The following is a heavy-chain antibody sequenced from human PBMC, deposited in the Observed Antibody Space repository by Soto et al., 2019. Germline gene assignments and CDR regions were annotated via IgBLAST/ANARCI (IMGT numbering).Heavy chain of an antibody. CDR3: ARDRDRYPSYGMDV. D-gene: IGHD2-2*02. Sequence: GGSLRLSCAASGFTFSSYAMHWVRQAPGKGLEWVAVISYDGSNKYYADSVKGRFTISRDNSKNTLYLQMNSLRAEDTAVYYCARDRDRYPSYGMDVWGQGTTVTVSS. V-gene: IGHV3-30-3*01. J-gene: IGHJ6*02. CDR2: ISYDGSNK. CDR1: GFTFSSYA.